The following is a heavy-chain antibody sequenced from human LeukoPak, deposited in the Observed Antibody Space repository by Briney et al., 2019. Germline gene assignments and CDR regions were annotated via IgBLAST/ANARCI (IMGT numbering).Heavy chain of an antibody. Sequence: GGSLRLSCAASGFTFSSYSMNWVRQAPGKGLEWVSSISSSSSYIYYADSVKGRFTISRDNAKNSLYLQMNSLRAEDTAVYYCARDRGSSTGLDYRGQGTLVTVSS. D-gene: IGHD6-13*01. J-gene: IGHJ4*02. CDR1: GFTFSSYS. CDR3: ARDRGSSTGLDY. CDR2: ISSSSSYI. V-gene: IGHV3-21*01.